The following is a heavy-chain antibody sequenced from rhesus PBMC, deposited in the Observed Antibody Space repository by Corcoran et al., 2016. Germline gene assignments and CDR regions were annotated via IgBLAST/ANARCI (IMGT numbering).Heavy chain of an antibody. CDR2: DFGGVGNT. D-gene: IGHD6-31*01. J-gene: IGHJ2*01. Sequence: QVQLHESGPGLLKPSETLSLTCAVSGASFSGGFVWTWLRQPQGQGLEWIGSDFGGVGNTFYNPSLKSRVTISKDTSTDQCSRKLSSVTAADTAVYYCVRFTQAAPGAIYWFFDIWGPGTPISISS. CDR1: GASFSGGFV. V-gene: IGHV4-76*01. CDR3: VRFTQAAPGAIYWFFDI.